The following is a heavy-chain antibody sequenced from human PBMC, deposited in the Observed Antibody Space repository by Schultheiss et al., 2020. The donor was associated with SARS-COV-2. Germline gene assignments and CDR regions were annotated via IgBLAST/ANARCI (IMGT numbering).Heavy chain of an antibody. Sequence: GGSLRLSCAASGFTFSSYEMNWVRQAPGKGLEWVSYISSSGSTIYYADSVKGRFTISRDNAKNSLDLQMNSLRAEDTAVYYCARERMSYNGMDVWGQGTTVTVSS. CDR2: ISSSGSTI. V-gene: IGHV3-48*03. CDR3: ARERMSYNGMDV. D-gene: IGHD3-16*01. J-gene: IGHJ6*02. CDR1: GFTFSSYE.